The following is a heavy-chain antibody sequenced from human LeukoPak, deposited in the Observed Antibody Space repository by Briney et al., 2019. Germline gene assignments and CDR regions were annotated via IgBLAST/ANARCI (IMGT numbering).Heavy chain of an antibody. CDR1: GFIFSTYG. CDR2: IRHDGSIK. Sequence: LAGGSLRLSCAASGFIFSTYGMYWVRQAPGKGLEWVAFIRHDGSIKNYADSVKGRSTISRDNSKNTLYLQMNSLRAEDTAVYYCAKDSLADIDYWRQGTLVTVSS. J-gene: IGHJ4*02. CDR3: AKDSLADIDY. V-gene: IGHV3-30*02. D-gene: IGHD3-16*01.